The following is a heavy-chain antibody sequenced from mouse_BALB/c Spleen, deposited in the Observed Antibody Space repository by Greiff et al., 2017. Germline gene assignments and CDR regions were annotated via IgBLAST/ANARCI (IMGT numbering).Heavy chain of an antibody. CDR3: TRSGGDYDEVFDY. J-gene: IGHJ2*01. D-gene: IGHD2-4*01. V-gene: IGHV6-6*02. Sequence: EVKVEESGGGLVQPGGSMKLSCVASGFTFSNYWMNWVRQSPEKGLEWVAEIRLKSNNYATHYAESVKGRFTISRDDSKSSVYLQMNNLRAEDTGIYYCTRSGGDYDEVFDYWGQGTTLTVSS. CDR2: IRLKSNNYAT. CDR1: GFTFSNYW.